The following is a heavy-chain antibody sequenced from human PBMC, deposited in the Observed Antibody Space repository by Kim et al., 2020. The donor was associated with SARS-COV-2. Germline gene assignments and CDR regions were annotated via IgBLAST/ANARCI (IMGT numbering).Heavy chain of an antibody. V-gene: IGHV4-34*01. J-gene: IGHJ4*02. Sequence: HSGSTNYNPSLKSRVTISVDTSKNQFSLKLSSVTAADTAVYYCARGDFSYWGQGTLVTVSS. D-gene: IGHD3-3*01. CDR2: HSGST. CDR3: ARGDFSY.